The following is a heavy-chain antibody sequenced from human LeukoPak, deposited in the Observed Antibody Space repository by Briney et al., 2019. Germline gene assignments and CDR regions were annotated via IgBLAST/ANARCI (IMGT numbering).Heavy chain of an antibody. CDR2: IYYTGGET. CDR3: ARQPGATAAFDI. CDR1: GGSINSYY. D-gene: IGHD5-18*01. V-gene: IGHV4-59*08. J-gene: IGHJ3*02. Sequence: SETLSLTCTVSGGSINSYYWSWIRQPPGKGLEWIGYIYYTGGETNYNPSLKSRLTISDDTSKNQFSLMLTSVTAADTAVYYCARQPGATAAFDIWAQGTMVTVSS.